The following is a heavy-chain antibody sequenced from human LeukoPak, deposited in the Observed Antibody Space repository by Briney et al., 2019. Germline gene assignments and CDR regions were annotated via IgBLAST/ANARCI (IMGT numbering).Heavy chain of an antibody. CDR2: INHSGST. J-gene: IGHJ4*02. V-gene: IGHV4-34*01. D-gene: IGHD3-22*01. Sequence: PSETLSLTCAVYGGSFSGYYWSWIRQPPGKGLEWIGEINHSGSTNYNPSLKSRVTISVDTSKNQFSLKLSSVTAADTAVYYCARRWLLAPLFAYWGQGTLVTASS. CDR1: GGSFSGYY. CDR3: ARRWLLAPLFAY.